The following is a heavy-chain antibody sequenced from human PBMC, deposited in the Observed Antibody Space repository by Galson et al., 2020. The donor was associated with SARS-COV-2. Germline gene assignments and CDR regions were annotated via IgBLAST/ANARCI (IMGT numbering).Heavy chain of an antibody. J-gene: IGHJ4*02. CDR3: AKGGSFDS. Sequence: GGSLRLSCAGPGFTFNKYGLHWVRQAPGKGLEWLSLMTSDGRYIFYADSVKGRVSVSRDNSRNVMYLEMNSLRTEDTAVYYCAKGGSFDSWGQGTLVTVSS. V-gene: IGHV3-30*18. D-gene: IGHD3-16*01. CDR2: MTSDGRYI. CDR1: GFTFNKYG.